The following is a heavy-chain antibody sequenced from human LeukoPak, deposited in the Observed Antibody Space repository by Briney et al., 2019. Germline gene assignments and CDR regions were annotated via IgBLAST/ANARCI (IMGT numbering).Heavy chain of an antibody. CDR1: EFTFNSYE. J-gene: IGHJ4*02. CDR2: ISSSGSPI. D-gene: IGHD2-15*01. Sequence: GGPLRLSCAACEFTFNSYEMIWVRQAPGKGVEWVSYISSSGSPIYYADSVKGRFTISRDNAKNSLYLQMNSLRAEDTAVYYCARSNGWLDYWGQGTLVTVSS. CDR3: ARSNGWLDY. V-gene: IGHV3-48*03.